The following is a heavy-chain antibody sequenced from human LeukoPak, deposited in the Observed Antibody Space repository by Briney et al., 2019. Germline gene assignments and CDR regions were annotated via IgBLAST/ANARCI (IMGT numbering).Heavy chain of an antibody. Sequence: SGGSLRLSCAASGFTFSSYGMNWVRQAPGKGLEWVANIKQDGSETYYVDSVKGRFTISRDNAKNSLYLQMNSLRAEDTAVYYCARVAYDIRVYDSWGQGTLVTVSS. CDR3: ARVAYDIRVYDS. D-gene: IGHD3-3*01. J-gene: IGHJ4*02. CDR1: GFTFSSYG. V-gene: IGHV3-7*01. CDR2: IKQDGSET.